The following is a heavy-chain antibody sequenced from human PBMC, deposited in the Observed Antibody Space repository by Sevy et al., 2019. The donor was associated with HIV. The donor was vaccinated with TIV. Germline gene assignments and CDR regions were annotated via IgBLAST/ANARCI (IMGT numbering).Heavy chain of an antibody. Sequence: GGSLRLSCAASGFTFSSYAMHWVRQAPGKGLEWVAVISYDGSNKYYADSVKGRFTISRDNSKNTLYLQMNSLSAEDTAVYYCARDAVMIVVVITYIDYWGQGTLVTVSS. D-gene: IGHD3-22*01. V-gene: IGHV3-30-3*01. J-gene: IGHJ4*02. CDR2: ISYDGSNK. CDR1: GFTFSSYA. CDR3: ARDAVMIVVVITYIDY.